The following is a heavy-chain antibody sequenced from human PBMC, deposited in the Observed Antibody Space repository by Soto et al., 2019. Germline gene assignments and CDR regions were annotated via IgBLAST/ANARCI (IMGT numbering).Heavy chain of an antibody. CDR2: ISYDGSNK. CDR3: AREVGGGGYCSSTSCYALKYGMDV. V-gene: IGHV3-30-3*01. Sequence: GESLKISCAASGFTFSSYAMHWVRQAPGKGLEWVAVISYDGSNKYYADSVKGRFTISRDNSKNTLYLQMNSLRAEDTAVYYCAREVGGGGYCSSTSCYALKYGMDVWGQGTTVTVSS. D-gene: IGHD2-2*01. J-gene: IGHJ6*02. CDR1: GFTFSSYA.